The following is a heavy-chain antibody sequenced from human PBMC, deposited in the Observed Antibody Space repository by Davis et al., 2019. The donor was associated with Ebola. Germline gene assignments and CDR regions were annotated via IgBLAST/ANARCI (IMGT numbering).Heavy chain of an antibody. D-gene: IGHD1-1*01. CDR2: IYYSGST. Sequence: PSETLSLTCTVSGGSISSYYWSWIRQPPGKGLEWIGYIYYSGSTNYNPSLKSRVTISVDTSKNQFSLKLSSVTAADTAVYYCAREGTGTHPYFDYWGQGTLVTVSS. J-gene: IGHJ4*02. CDR3: AREGTGTHPYFDY. CDR1: GGSISSYY. V-gene: IGHV4-59*01.